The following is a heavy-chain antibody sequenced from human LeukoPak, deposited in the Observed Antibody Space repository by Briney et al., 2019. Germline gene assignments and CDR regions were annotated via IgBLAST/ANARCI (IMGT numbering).Heavy chain of an antibody. Sequence: GGSLRLSCAASGFTFSTYWMSWVRQAPGKGLEWVANIKQDGSEKYYVDSVKGRFAISRDNAKNSLFLQMNTLRVEDTAVYYCAKDPLLTVVSPVAASWGQGTLVTVSS. CDR2: IKQDGSEK. CDR3: AKDPLLTVVSPVAAS. J-gene: IGHJ5*02. V-gene: IGHV3-7*01. CDR1: GFTFSTYW. D-gene: IGHD4-23*01.